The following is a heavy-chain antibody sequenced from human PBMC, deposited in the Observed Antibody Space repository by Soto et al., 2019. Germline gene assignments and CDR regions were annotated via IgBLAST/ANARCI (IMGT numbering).Heavy chain of an antibody. CDR2: IKQDGSEK. J-gene: IGHJ4*02. Sequence: GGSLRLSCAASGFTFSSYWMSWVRQAPGKGLEWVANIKQDGSEKYYVDSVKGRFTISRDNAKNSLYLQMNSLRAEDTAVYYCARDGPIAAAPFDYWGQGTLVTVSS. D-gene: IGHD6-13*01. CDR1: GFTFSSYW. CDR3: ARDGPIAAAPFDY. V-gene: IGHV3-7*01.